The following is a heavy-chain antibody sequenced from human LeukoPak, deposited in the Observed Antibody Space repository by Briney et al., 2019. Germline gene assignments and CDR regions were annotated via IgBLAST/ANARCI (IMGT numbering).Heavy chain of an antibody. J-gene: IGHJ4*02. CDR1: GGSFSGYY. Sequence: SETLSLTCAVYGGSFSGYYWSWIRQPPGKGLEWIGEIYQSGSTNYNPSLKSRLTISVDPSKNQFSLKLTSVTAADTAVYYCARVVCRGNTCYSDFDSWGQGTQVTVSS. CDR3: ARVVCRGNTCYSDFDS. D-gene: IGHD2-15*01. CDR2: IYQSGST. V-gene: IGHV4-34*01.